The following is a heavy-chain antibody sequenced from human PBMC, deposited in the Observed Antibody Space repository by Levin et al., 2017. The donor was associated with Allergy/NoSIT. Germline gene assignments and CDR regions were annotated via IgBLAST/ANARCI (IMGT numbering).Heavy chain of an antibody. D-gene: IGHD3-9*01. CDR2: INHSGST. V-gene: IGHV4-34*01. Sequence: SETLSLTCAVYGGSFSDYNWSWIRQPPGKGLQWIGEINHSGSTNYTPSLKSRVTILVDTSKNQISLKLSSATGADTAVYYCARVRVILTGYYRGSQDSYYYGMDVWGQGTTVTVSS. J-gene: IGHJ6*02. CDR3: ARVRVILTGYYRGSQDSYYYGMDV. CDR1: GGSFSDYN.